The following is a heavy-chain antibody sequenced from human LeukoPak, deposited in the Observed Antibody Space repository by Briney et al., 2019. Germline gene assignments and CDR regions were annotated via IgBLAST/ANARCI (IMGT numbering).Heavy chain of an antibody. V-gene: IGHV3-21*01. Sequence: GGSLRLSCAASGFTFSSYSMNWVRQAPGKGLEWVSSISSSSSYIYYADSVKGRFTISRDNAKTSLYLQMNSLRAEDTAVYYCARVDPGGYYDSSGYPMDVWGKGTTVTVSS. CDR3: ARVDPGGYYDSSGYPMDV. J-gene: IGHJ6*03. CDR1: GFTFSSYS. D-gene: IGHD3-22*01. CDR2: ISSSSSYI.